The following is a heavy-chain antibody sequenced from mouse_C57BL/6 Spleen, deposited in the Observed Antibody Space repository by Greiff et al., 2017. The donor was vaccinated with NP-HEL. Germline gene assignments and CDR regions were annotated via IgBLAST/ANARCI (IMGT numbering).Heavy chain of an antibody. D-gene: IGHD2-13*01. V-gene: IGHV1-77*01. CDR1: GYTFTDYY. CDR3: AILLGDYYADY. J-gene: IGHJ2*01. CDR2: ISPGSGST. Sequence: VQLQQSGAELVKPGASVKISCKASGYTFTDYYINWVKQRPGQGLEWIGKISPGSGSTYYNEKFKGKATMTGDKSYNTAYMQLSSVTSEDSAVYLCAILLGDYYADYWGQGTTLTVSS.